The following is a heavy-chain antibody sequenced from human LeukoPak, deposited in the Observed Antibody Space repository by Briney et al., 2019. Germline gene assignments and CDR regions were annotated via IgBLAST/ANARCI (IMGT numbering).Heavy chain of an antibody. Sequence: ASVKVSCKASGYTFTSYGISWVRQAPGQGLEWMGWISAYNGNTNYAQKLQGRVTMTTDTSTSTAYMELRSLRSDDTAVYYCARDLVYYYDSSGPGAFDIWGQGTVVTVSS. D-gene: IGHD3-22*01. V-gene: IGHV1-18*01. CDR3: ARDLVYYYDSSGPGAFDI. CDR1: GYTFTSYG. J-gene: IGHJ3*02. CDR2: ISAYNGNT.